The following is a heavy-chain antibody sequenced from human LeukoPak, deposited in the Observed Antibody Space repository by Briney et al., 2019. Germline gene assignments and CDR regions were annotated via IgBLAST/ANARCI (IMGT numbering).Heavy chain of an antibody. V-gene: IGHV1-46*01. J-gene: IGHJ4*02. CDR1: GYTFTGYY. CDR2: INPSGGST. CDR3: AREGRGVPGAIAAVKGFDY. Sequence: GASVKLSCKAFGYTFTGYYMHWVRQAPGQGLEWMGIINPSGGSTSYAQKFQGRVTMTRDMSTSTVYMELSSLRSEDTAIYYCAREGRGVPGAIAAVKGFDYWGQGTLVTVSS. D-gene: IGHD6-13*01.